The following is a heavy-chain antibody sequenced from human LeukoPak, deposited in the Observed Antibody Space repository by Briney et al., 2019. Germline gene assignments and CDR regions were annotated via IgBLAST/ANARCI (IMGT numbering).Heavy chain of an antibody. CDR1: GYTLTELS. CDR2: FDPEDGET. CDR3: ATSENYFDY. Sequence: GASVKVSCKVSGYTLTELSMHWVRQAPGKGLEWMGRFDPEDGETIYAQKFQGRVTMTADTSTDTVYMELSSLRSEDTAVYYCATSENYFDYWGQGTLVTVSS. J-gene: IGHJ4*02. V-gene: IGHV1-24*01. D-gene: IGHD5-24*01.